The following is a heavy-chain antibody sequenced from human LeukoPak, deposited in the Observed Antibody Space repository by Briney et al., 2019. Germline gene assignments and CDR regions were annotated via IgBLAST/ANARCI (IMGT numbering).Heavy chain of an antibody. J-gene: IGHJ4*02. D-gene: IGHD4/OR15-4a*01. Sequence: ASVKVSCKASGYTFTGYYMHWVRQAPGLGFEWMGWINPKSGGTSYPQKFQGRLTMTRDTSISTAYMEPSRLRSDDTAVYYCVPSANYYYFDYWGQGTLVTVSS. CDR3: VPSANYYYFDY. CDR2: INPKSGGT. CDR1: GYTFTGYY. V-gene: IGHV1-2*02.